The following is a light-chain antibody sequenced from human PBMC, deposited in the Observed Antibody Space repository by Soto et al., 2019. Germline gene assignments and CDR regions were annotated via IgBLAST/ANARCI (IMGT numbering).Light chain of an antibody. CDR3: QQYENSPIT. CDR2: GAS. Sequence: EIVLTQSPGILSLSPGERASLSCGASQSLSSNFLAWYQQKPGQAPRLLIYGASSRATGIPDRFSGTGSETDFTLTINRLEPKDFAVYYCQQYENSPITFGQGTRLEIK. CDR1: QSLSSNF. J-gene: IGKJ5*01. V-gene: IGKV3-20*01.